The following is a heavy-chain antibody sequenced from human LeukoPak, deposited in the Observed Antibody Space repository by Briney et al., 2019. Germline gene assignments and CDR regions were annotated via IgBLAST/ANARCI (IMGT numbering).Heavy chain of an antibody. CDR1: GGTFSSYA. V-gene: IGHV1-69*05. Sequence: ASVKVSCKAPGGTFSSYAISWVRQAPGQGLEWMGGIIPIFGTANYAQKLQGRVTMTTDTSTSTAYMEPRSLRSDDTAVYYCATTLLWFGELSYYYYYMDVWGKGTTVTVSS. J-gene: IGHJ6*03. D-gene: IGHD3-10*01. CDR3: ATTLLWFGELSYYYYYMDV. CDR2: IIPIFGTA.